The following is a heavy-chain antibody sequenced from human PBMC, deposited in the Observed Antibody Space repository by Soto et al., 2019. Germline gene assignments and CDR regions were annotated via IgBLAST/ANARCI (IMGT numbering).Heavy chain of an antibody. CDR1: GGSISSGYYY. CDR3: ARVTYYYDSSGYQNWFDP. Sequence: SETLSLTCTVSGGSISSGYYYWSWIRQPPGKGLEWIGYIYYSGSTYYNPSLKSRVTISVDTSKNQFSLKLSSVTAADTAVYYCARVTYYYDSSGYQNWFDPWGQGTLVTVSS. CDR2: IYYSGST. J-gene: IGHJ5*02. V-gene: IGHV4-30-4*01. D-gene: IGHD3-22*01.